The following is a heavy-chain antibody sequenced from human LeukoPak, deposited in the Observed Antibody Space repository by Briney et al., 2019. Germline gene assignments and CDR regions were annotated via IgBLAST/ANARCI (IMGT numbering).Heavy chain of an antibody. J-gene: IGHJ6*02. CDR3: ARVVVVTAIQDYGMDV. Sequence: GGSLRLSCAASGFTFSSYSMNWVRRAPGKGLEWVSSISSSSSCIYYADSVKGRFTISRDNAKNSLYLQMNSLRAEDTAVYYCARVVVVTAIQDYGMDVWGQGTTVTVSS. V-gene: IGHV3-21*01. D-gene: IGHD2-21*02. CDR2: ISSSSSCI. CDR1: GFTFSSYS.